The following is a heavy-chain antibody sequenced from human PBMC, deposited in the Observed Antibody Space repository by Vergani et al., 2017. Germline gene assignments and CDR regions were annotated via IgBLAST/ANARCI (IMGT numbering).Heavy chain of an antibody. CDR1: GFTFSSYG. V-gene: IGHV3-7*01. D-gene: IGHD6-6*01. CDR2: IKQDGSEK. J-gene: IGHJ5*02. CDR3: ARRSSSSAGWFDP. Sequence: EVQLVESGGGLVQPGRSLRLSCAASGFTFSSYGMHWVRQAPGKGLEWVANIKQDGSEKYYVDSVKGRFTISRDNAKNSLYLQMNSLRAEDTAVYYCARRSSSSAGWFDPWGQGTLVTVSS.